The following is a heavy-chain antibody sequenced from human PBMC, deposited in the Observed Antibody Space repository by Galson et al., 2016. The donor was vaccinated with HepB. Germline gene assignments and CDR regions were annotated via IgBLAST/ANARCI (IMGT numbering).Heavy chain of an antibody. D-gene: IGHD3-10*01. V-gene: IGHV3-43*02. J-gene: IGHJ4*02. CDR2: ISRDGGNT. CDR3: AKDEATYYGSGTYYEF. Sequence: SLRLSCAASGFTFEDYAMHWVRQAPGKGLEWVSLISRDGGNTYYADSVKGRFTISRDNSKNSLYLQMNSLRTEDTGFYYCAKDEATYYGSGTYYEFWGQGTLVTVSS. CDR1: GFTFEDYA.